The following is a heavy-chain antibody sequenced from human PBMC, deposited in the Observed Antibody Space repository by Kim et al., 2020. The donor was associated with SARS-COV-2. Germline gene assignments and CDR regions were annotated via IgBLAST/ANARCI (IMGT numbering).Heavy chain of an antibody. CDR3: ARRMAQKDYYYYGMDV. D-gene: IGHD2-8*01. V-gene: IGHV1-18*01. CDR2: ISAYNGNT. J-gene: IGHJ6*02. CDR1: GYTFTSYG. Sequence: ASVKVSCKASGYTFTSYGISWVRQAPGQGLEWMGWISAYNGNTNYAQKLQGRVTMTTDTSTSTAYMELRSLRSDDTAVYYCARRMAQKDYYYYGMDVWGQGTTVTVSS.